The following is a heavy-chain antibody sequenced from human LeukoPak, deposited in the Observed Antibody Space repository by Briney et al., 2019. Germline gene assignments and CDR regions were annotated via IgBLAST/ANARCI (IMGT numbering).Heavy chain of an antibody. V-gene: IGHV3-9*01. CDR3: AKDAFYSSSWYGFDL. Sequence: GGSLRLSCVASGFTFDDYAMHWVRQAPWKGLEWVSGSSWNSGSIGYADSVKGRFTISRDNAKNSLYLPMNSLRAEDTALYYCAKDAFYSSSWYGFDLWGRGTLVTVSS. CDR1: GFTFDDYA. D-gene: IGHD6-13*01. CDR2: SSWNSGSI. J-gene: IGHJ2*01.